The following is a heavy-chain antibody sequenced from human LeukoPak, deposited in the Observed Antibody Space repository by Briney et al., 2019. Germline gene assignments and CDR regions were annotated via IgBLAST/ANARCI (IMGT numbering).Heavy chain of an antibody. J-gene: IGHJ4*02. Sequence: GGSLRLSCAASGFTFRSYAMHWVRQAPGKGLEWVAVISYDGSNKYYADSVKGRFTISRDNSKNTLYLQMNSLRAEDTAVYYCVSAIHLWPWYDYWGQGTLVTVSS. CDR2: ISYDGSNK. D-gene: IGHD5-18*01. V-gene: IGHV3-30-3*01. CDR1: GFTFRSYA. CDR3: VSAIHLWPWYDY.